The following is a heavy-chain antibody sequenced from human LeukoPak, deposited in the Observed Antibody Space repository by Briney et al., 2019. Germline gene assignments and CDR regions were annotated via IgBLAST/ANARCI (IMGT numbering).Heavy chain of an antibody. J-gene: IGHJ6*03. V-gene: IGHV1-69*05. D-gene: IGHD3-10*01. Sequence: GASVTDSCKSSGGTFSSYAISWVRQAPGQGLEWMGRIIPIFGTATYAQKFQGNVTITTDESTSTAYMELSSLRSEDTAVYYCASRVRGGSAANYYYYMDVWGKGTTVTVSS. CDR1: GGTFSSYA. CDR3: ASRVRGGSAANYYYYMDV. CDR2: IIPIFGTA.